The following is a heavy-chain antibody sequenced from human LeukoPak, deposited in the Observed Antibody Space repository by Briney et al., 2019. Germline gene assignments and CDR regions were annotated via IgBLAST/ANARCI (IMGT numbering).Heavy chain of an antibody. J-gene: IGHJ6*03. CDR3: ARASRYCSGGSCYLTYYYYYYYMDV. V-gene: IGHV4-39*07. CDR2: IYYSGST. CDR1: GASISRSSYY. D-gene: IGHD2-15*01. Sequence: SETLSLTCTVSGASISRSSYYWGWIRQPPGKGLEWIGSIYYSGSTYYNPSLKSRVTISVDTSKNQFSLNLSSVTAADTAVYYCARASRYCSGGSCYLTYYYYYYYMDVWGKGTTVTVSS.